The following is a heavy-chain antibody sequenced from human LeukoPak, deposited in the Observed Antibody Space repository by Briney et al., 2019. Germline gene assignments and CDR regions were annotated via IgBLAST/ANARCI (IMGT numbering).Heavy chain of an antibody. Sequence: GGSLRLSCAASGFTFSSYSMNWVRQAPGKGLEWVSYISISSTTIYYADSVKGRFTISRDNAKNSLYLQMNSLRAEDTAVYYCAREDNYYGSGSYYRSFFDFWGQGTLVTVSS. CDR2: ISISSTTI. J-gene: IGHJ4*02. V-gene: IGHV3-48*01. CDR1: GFTFSSYS. CDR3: AREDNYYGSGSYYRSFFDF. D-gene: IGHD3-10*01.